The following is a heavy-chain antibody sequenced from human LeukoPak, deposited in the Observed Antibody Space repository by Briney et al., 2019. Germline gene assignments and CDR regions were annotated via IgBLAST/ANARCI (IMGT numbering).Heavy chain of an antibody. CDR1: GYTFTSYD. CDR2: MNPNSGNT. Sequence: ASVKVSCKASGYTFTSYDINWVRQATGQGLEWMGWMNPNSGNTGYAQKFQGRVTMTRNTSISTAYMELSSLRSEDTAVYYCARGIAVAYPFQHWGQGTLVTVSS. V-gene: IGHV1-8*01. D-gene: IGHD6-19*01. CDR3: ARGIAVAYPFQH. J-gene: IGHJ1*01.